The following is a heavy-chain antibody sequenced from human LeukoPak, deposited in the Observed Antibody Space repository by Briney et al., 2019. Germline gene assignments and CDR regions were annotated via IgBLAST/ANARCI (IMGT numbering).Heavy chain of an antibody. J-gene: IGHJ5*02. CDR2: IYYSGST. CDR1: GGSISSSSYY. Sequence: SETLSLTCTVSGGSISSSSYYWGWIRQPPGKGLEWIGSIYYSGSTYYNPSLKSRFTISVDTSKNQFSLKLSSVTAADTAVYCCSESRRSFDWFDPWGQGTLVTVSS. V-gene: IGHV4-39*01. D-gene: IGHD3-9*01. CDR3: SESRRSFDWFDP.